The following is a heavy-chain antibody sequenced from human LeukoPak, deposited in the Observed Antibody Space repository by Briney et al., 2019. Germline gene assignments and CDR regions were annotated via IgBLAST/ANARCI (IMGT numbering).Heavy chain of an antibody. D-gene: IGHD2-2*01. J-gene: IGHJ4*02. V-gene: IGHV3-64*04. CDR2: ITTNGRRT. Sequence: GGSLRLSCSASGFTFSSSVMHWVRQAPGKGLEYVSAITTNGRRTYYADSVKGRFTISRDNSKNTVYLQMNSLRAEDTAVYYCASLHDIVIIPDATIDYWGQGTLVTVSS. CDR1: GFTFSSSV. CDR3: ASLHDIVIIPDATIDY.